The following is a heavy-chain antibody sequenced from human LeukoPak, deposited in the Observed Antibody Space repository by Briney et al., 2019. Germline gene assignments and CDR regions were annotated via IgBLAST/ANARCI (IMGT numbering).Heavy chain of an antibody. CDR2: INHSGST. CDR1: GGSFSGYY. CDR3: ARLAARPSDY. D-gene: IGHD6-6*01. V-gene: IGHV4-34*01. Sequence: PSETLSLTCAVYGGSFSGYYWSWIRQPPGKGLEWIGEINHSGSTNYNPSLKSRVTISVDTSKNQFSLKLSSVTAADTAVHYCARLAARPSDYWGQGTLVTVSS. J-gene: IGHJ4*02.